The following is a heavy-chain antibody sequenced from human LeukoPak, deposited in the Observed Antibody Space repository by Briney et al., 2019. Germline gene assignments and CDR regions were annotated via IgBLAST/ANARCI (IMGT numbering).Heavy chain of an antibody. CDR3: ARIAAAGTGGPAFDY. J-gene: IGHJ4*02. CDR2: ISGSGGST. Sequence: GGSLRLSCAASGFTFSSYAMSWVRQAPGKGLEWVSAISGSGGSTYYADSVKGRFTISRDNSKNTLYLQMNSLRAEDTAVYYCARIAAAGTGGPAFDYWGQGTLVTVSS. D-gene: IGHD6-13*01. CDR1: GFTFSSYA. V-gene: IGHV3-23*01.